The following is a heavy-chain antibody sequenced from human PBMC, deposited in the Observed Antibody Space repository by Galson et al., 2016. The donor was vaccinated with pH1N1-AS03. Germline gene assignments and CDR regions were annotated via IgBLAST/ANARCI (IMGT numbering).Heavy chain of an antibody. J-gene: IGHJ5*02. CDR1: GASVSHYASY. D-gene: IGHD2-15*01. V-gene: IGHV4-39*07. CDR3: ARDRRDCSGGSCSQDGWFDP. Sequence: ETLSLPCSVSGASVSHYASYWGWIRQAPGKGLEWIATVSARGTTYHNPSLDSRLTISLDTSKNHFSLTLTSVTAADTAMYDCARDRRDCSGGSCSQDGWFDPWGQGTLVVVSS. CDR2: VSARGTT.